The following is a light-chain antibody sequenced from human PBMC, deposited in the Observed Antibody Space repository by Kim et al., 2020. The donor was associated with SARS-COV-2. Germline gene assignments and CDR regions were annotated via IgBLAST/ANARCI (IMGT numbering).Light chain of an antibody. CDR2: DDS. V-gene: IGLV3-21*03. Sequence: APGKTARITCGGDNIGSKSVHWYQQRPGQAPVLVMYDDSGRPSGIPERFSGSNSGNTATLTISRVEAEDEADYFCQVWDSTSAYVVFGGGTQLTVL. CDR1: NIGSKS. J-gene: IGLJ3*02. CDR3: QVWDSTSAYVV.